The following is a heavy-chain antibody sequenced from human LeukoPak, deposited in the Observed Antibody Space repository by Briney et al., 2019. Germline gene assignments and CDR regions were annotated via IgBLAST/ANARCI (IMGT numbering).Heavy chain of an antibody. Sequence: GTSVEVCCKAFGYPFTSNYMQWVRQSAGLGLEWMGWISAYNGNANYAQKLQGRVTMTTDTSTSTAYMELRSLRSDDTAVYYCAREFSDIVVVPAALFYYYYMDVWGKGTTVTVSS. V-gene: IGHV1-18*04. D-gene: IGHD2-2*01. CDR3: AREFSDIVVVPAALFYYYYMDV. CDR1: GYPFTSNY. CDR2: ISAYNGNA. J-gene: IGHJ6*03.